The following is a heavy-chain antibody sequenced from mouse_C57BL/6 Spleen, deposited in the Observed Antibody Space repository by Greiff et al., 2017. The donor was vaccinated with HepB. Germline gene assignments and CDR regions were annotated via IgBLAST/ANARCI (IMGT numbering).Heavy chain of an antibody. Sequence: EVQRVESGGGLVKPGGSLKLSCAASGFTFSSYAMSWVRQTPEKRLEWVATISDGGSYTYYPDNVKGRFTISRDNAKNNLYLQMSHLKSEDTAMYYCARPDYCGSSYWYFDVWGTGTTVTVSS. CDR1: GFTFSSYA. J-gene: IGHJ1*03. CDR2: ISDGGSYT. D-gene: IGHD1-1*01. V-gene: IGHV5-4*01. CDR3: ARPDYCGSSYWYFDV.